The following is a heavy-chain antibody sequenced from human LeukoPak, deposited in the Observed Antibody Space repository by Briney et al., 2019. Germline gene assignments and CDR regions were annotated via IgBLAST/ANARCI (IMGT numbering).Heavy chain of an antibody. CDR1: GGSISSSSYY. CDR3: ARDMEGVYDSSGTWFDY. J-gene: IGHJ5*01. Sequence: SETLSLTCTVSGGSISSSSYYWGWIRQPPGKGLEWIGSIYYSGSTYYNPSLKSRVTISVDTSKNQFSLKLSSVTAADTAVYYCARDMEGVYDSSGTWFDYWGQGTLVTVSS. CDR2: IYYSGST. V-gene: IGHV4-39*07. D-gene: IGHD3-22*01.